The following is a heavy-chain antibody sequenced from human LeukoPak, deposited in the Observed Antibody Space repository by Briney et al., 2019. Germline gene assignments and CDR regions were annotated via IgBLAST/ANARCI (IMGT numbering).Heavy chain of an antibody. CDR3: ARDSGYISDY. CDR1: GFIHSSTY. V-gene: IGHV3-66*01. Sequence: PGGSLRLSCACSGFIHSSTYMNWVRPAPGKGRVLVSVIYSAGSTYYADSVKGRFTITRDNSKNTLYLQMNSLRAEDSAVYYCARDSGYISDYWGQGTLVTVSS. J-gene: IGHJ4*02. CDR2: IYSAGST. D-gene: IGHD1-1*01.